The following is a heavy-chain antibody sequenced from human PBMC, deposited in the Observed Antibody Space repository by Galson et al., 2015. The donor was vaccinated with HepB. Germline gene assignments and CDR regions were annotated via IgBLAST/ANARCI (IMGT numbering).Heavy chain of an antibody. CDR1: GFTFSDYW. CDR2: IKYDGTEK. Sequence: SLRLSCAASGFTFSDYWMSWVRQTPGKGLEWVANIKYDGTEKYYVDSARGRFTISRDNAKNTLFLQMNFLRAEDTAVYYCARGVTGGWPHYSDYWGQGTLVTVSS. D-gene: IGHD6-19*01. J-gene: IGHJ4*02. V-gene: IGHV3-7*01. CDR3: ARGVTGGWPHYSDY.